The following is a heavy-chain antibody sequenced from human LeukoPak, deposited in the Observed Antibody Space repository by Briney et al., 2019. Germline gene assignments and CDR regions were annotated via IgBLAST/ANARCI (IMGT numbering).Heavy chain of an antibody. CDR2: ISGRTT. D-gene: IGHD3-9*01. J-gene: IGHJ4*02. Sequence: GGSLRLSYAASGFIFSSYAMSWVRQAPGKGPEWVSAISGRTTSYADAVKGRFTISRDNSKSTVSLQMNSLRAEVSAVYYCASAGVDSRPHDYWGQGTLVTVSS. V-gene: IGHV3-23*01. CDR1: GFIFSSYA. CDR3: ASAGVDSRPHDY.